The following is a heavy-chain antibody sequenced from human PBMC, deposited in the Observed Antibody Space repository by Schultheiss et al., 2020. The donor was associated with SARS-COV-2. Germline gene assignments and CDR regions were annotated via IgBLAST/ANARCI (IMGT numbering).Heavy chain of an antibody. Sequence: SQTLSLTCAVYGGSFSGYYWSWIRQPPGKGLEWIGYIYYSGSTNYNPSLKSRVTISVDTSKNQFSLKLSSVTAADTAVYYCASGVGGAGQFDPWGQGTLVTVSS. CDR2: IYYSGST. J-gene: IGHJ5*02. D-gene: IGHD1-26*01. CDR3: ASGVGGAGQFDP. V-gene: IGHV4-59*01. CDR1: GGSFSGYY.